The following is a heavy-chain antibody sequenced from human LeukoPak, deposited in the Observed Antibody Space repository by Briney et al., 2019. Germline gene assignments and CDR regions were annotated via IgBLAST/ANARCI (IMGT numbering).Heavy chain of an antibody. Sequence: EASVKVSCKTSGYTFSDYYIHWGRQAPGLGLDWMGWINPNTGDTKYAQHFQGRVTMTRDTSITTAYMELSRLTSDDTAVYYCARLEVVITTLSGMDVWGQGTTVTVSS. J-gene: IGHJ6*02. CDR2: INPNTGDT. CDR3: ARLEVVITTLSGMDV. D-gene: IGHD3-22*01. V-gene: IGHV1-2*02. CDR1: GYTFSDYY.